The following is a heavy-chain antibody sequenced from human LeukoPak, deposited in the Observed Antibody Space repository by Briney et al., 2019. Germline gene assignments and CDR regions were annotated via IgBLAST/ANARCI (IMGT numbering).Heavy chain of an antibody. V-gene: IGHV3-21*01. D-gene: IGHD4-17*01. CDR2: ISSGSSAI. J-gene: IGHJ4*02. CDR1: GFSFNNYG. CDR3: ARGHTAVTRHFDF. Sequence: GGSLRLSCVDSGFSFNNYGMTWVRQAPGKGLEWVSIISSGSSAIFSADALKGRFTISRDDAKNLLYLDMNSLRAEDTAVYYCARGHTAVTRHFDFWGQGTLVTVSS.